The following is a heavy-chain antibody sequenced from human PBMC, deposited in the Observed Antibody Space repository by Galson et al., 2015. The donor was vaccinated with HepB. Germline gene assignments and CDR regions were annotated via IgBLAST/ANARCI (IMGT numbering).Heavy chain of an antibody. CDR1: GFTFSSYA. Sequence: SLRLSCAASGFTFSSYAMSWVRQAPGKGLEWVSAISGSGGSTYYADSVKGRFTISRDNSKNTLYLQMNSLRAEDTAVYYCAKTAYCTNGVCYDTGTFQHWGQGTLVTVSS. D-gene: IGHD2-8*01. CDR2: ISGSGGST. J-gene: IGHJ1*01. CDR3: AKTAYCTNGVCYDTGTFQH. V-gene: IGHV3-23*01.